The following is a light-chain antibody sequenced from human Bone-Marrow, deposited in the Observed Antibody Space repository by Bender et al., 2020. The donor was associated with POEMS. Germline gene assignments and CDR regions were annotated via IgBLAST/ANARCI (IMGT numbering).Light chain of an antibody. V-gene: IGLV2-23*02. CDR2: EVS. CDR1: TSDIGTYIL. J-gene: IGLJ1*01. CDR3: CSYAGSYTYV. Sequence: QSALTQPASVSGSPGQSITISCTGATSDIGTYILVSWYQQHPGKAPKLMIYEVSRRPSGVSTRFSGSKSGNTASLTISGLQAEDEADYYCCSYAGSYTYVFGTGTKVTVL.